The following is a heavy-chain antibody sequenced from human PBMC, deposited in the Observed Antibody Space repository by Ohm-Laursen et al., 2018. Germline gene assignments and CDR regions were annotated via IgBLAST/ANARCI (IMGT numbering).Heavy chain of an antibody. V-gene: IGHV3-9*01. D-gene: IGHD2-2*02. CDR1: GFTFDDYA. Sequence: SLRLSCSASGFTFDDYAMHWVRQAPGKGLEWVSGISWNRGSIGYADSVKGRFTISRDNAKNSLYLQMNSLRAEDTALYYCAKDIIPAAISPTDYYYYGMDVWGQGTTVTVSS. CDR2: ISWNRGSI. J-gene: IGHJ6*02. CDR3: AKDIIPAAISPTDYYYYGMDV.